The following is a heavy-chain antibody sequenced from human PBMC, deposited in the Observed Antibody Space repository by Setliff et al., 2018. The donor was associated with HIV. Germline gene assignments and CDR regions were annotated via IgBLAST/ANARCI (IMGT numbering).Heavy chain of an antibody. V-gene: IGHV4-39*07. CDR2: IHFSGST. CDR3: ARGERRIAAPIDY. D-gene: IGHD6-6*01. Sequence: PSETLSLTCTVSGGSISSSTYYWGWIRQPPGKGLEWIGNIHFSGSTYYNPSLKSRVTVSVDPSKNQFSLKLSSVTAADTAVYYCARGERRIAAPIDYWGQGTLVTVSS. CDR1: GGSISSSTYY. J-gene: IGHJ4*02.